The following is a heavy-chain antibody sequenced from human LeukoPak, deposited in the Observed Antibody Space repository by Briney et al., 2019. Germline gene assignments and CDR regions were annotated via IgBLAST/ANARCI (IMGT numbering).Heavy chain of an antibody. CDR2: INSRSSTI. D-gene: IGHD3-10*01. V-gene: IGHV3-48*04. CDR1: GFTFSSYS. J-gene: IGHJ4*02. CDR3: AKDQGSGSYPFDY. Sequence: GGSLRLSCAASGFTFSSYSMNWVRQAPGKGLEWLSYINSRSSTIYYADSVKGRFTISRDNAKNSLYLQMNSLRAEDTAVYYCAKDQGSGSYPFDYWGQGTLVTVSS.